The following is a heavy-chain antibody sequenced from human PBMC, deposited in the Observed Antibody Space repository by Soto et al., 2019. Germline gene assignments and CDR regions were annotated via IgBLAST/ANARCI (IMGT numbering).Heavy chain of an antibody. CDR1: GGSISSGGYY. J-gene: IGHJ1*01. CDR3: AREQPERYFQH. Sequence: QVQLQESGPGLVKPSQTLSLTCTVSGGSISSGGYYWSWIRQHPGKGLEWIGYIYYSGSTYYNPSLESRVTLSVDTSKNQFYLKLSSVTAADTAVYYCAREQPERYFQHWGQGTLVTVSS. V-gene: IGHV4-31*03. CDR2: IYYSGST. D-gene: IGHD1-1*01.